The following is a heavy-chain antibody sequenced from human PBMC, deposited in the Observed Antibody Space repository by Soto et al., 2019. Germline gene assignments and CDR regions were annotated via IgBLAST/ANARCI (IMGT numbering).Heavy chain of an antibody. CDR3: AHSLAAPNSGAYEPINSFDY. V-gene: IGHV2-5*02. Sequence: QITLKESGPPLVKPTQTLTLTCTFSGFSLSTSGVGVGWIRQPPGKALEWLALIYWDDDKRYSPSLKSRLTIPKDTSKNQLVLTMTTMDPVDTATYYGAHSLAAPNSGAYEPINSFDYWGQGTLVTVSS. CDR2: IYWDDDK. CDR1: GFSLSTSGVG. D-gene: IGHD4-17*01. J-gene: IGHJ4*02.